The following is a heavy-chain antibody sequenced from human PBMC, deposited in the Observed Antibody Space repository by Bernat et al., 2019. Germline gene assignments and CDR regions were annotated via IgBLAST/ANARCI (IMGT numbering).Heavy chain of an antibody. CDR1: GGTFSSYA. J-gene: IGHJ6*02. Sequence: VQLVESGAEVKKPGSSVKVSCKASGGTFSSYAISWVRQAPGQGLEWMGGIIPIFGTANYAQKFQGRVTITADESTSTAYMELSSLRSEDTAVYYCARGDMVRGVIITPTDYYYYGMDVWGQGTTVTVSS. V-gene: IGHV1-69*01. CDR3: ARGDMVRGVIITPTDYYYYGMDV. CDR2: IIPIFGTA. D-gene: IGHD3-10*01.